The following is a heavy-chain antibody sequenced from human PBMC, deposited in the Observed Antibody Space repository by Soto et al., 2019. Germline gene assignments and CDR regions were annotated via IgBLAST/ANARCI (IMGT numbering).Heavy chain of an antibody. J-gene: IGHJ4*02. CDR1: GGSITNTNW. V-gene: IGHV4-4*02. D-gene: IGHD3-22*01. CDR2: IYYSGTT. CDR3: ARTIYDNCGCLDS. Sequence: QVQLQESGPGLVKPSGTLSLTCAVSGGSITNTNWWSWVRQSPGKGLEWIGEIYYSGTTKYNPSLKSRVTISVDKSKKQVFLNLASVTAADTAVYYCARTIYDNCGCLDSWGQGTLVTVSS.